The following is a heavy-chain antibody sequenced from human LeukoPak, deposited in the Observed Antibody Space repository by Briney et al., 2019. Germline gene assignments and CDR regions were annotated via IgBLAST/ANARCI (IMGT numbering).Heavy chain of an antibody. D-gene: IGHD1-1*01. CDR3: ARRLDVLEFDS. J-gene: IGHJ5*01. V-gene: IGHV1-8*01. Sequence: VASVKVSCKASGFNFRSYDINWVRQAIGQGLAWMGWMNPNSGNVDLAQKFRGRLTMTRDTSRTTAYMELSSLTPEDTAVYYCARRLDVLEFDSWGQGTLVTVSS. CDR2: MNPNSGNV. CDR1: GFNFRSYD.